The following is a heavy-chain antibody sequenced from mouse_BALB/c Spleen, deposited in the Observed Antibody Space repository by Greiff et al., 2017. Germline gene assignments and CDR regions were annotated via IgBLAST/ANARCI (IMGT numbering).Heavy chain of an antibody. CDR2: ISSGSSTI. V-gene: IGHV5-17*02. J-gene: IGHJ4*01. CDR1: GFTFSSFG. Sequence: EVMLVESGGGLVQPGGSRKLSCAASGFTFSSFGMHWVRQAPEKGLEWVAYISSGSSTIYYADTVKGRFTISRDNPKNTLFLQMTSLRSEDTAMYYCASPYGYDVGAMDYWGQGTSVTVAS. D-gene: IGHD2-2*01. CDR3: ASPYGYDVGAMDY.